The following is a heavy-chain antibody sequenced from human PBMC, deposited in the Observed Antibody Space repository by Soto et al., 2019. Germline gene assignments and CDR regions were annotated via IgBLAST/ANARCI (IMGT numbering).Heavy chain of an antibody. CDR1: GFTVNNDH. CDR2: IYSGGTT. V-gene: IGHV3-53*01. J-gene: IGHJ4*02. Sequence: GGSLRLSCAASGFTVNNDHMSWVRQAPGKGLEWVSIIYSGGTTYYADSVKGRFTISRDNSKNTLFLQMNSLRVEDTALYYCAKDQKFYGSGPFYYWCQGTLVTVSS. D-gene: IGHD3-10*01. CDR3: AKDQKFYGSGPFYY.